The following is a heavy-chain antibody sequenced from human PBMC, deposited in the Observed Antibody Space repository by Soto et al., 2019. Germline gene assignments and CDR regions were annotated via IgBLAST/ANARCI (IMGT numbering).Heavy chain of an antibody. D-gene: IGHD3-3*01. V-gene: IGHV3-74*01. CDR2: INSDGSST. J-gene: IGHJ6*02. Sequence: GGSLRLSCAASGFTFSSYWMHWVRQAPGKGLVWVSRINSDGSSTSYADSVKGRFTISRDNAKNTLYLQMNSLRAEDTAVYYCARDGPPRLLEPYYGMDVWGQGTTVTVSS. CDR1: GFTFSSYW. CDR3: ARDGPPRLLEPYYGMDV.